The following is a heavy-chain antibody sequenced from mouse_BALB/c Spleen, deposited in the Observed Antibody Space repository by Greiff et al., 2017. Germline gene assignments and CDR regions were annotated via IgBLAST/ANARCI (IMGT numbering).Heavy chain of an antibody. CDR2: IWAGGST. CDR3: ARDTNWDYAMDY. Sequence: VKLVESGPGLVAPSQSLSITCTVSGFSLTSYGVHWVRQPPGKGLEWLGVIWAGGSTNYNSALMSRLSISKDNSKSQVFLKMNSLQTDDTAMYYCARDTNWDYAMDYWGQGTSVTVSS. D-gene: IGHD4-1*02. J-gene: IGHJ4*01. CDR1: GFSLTSYG. V-gene: IGHV2-9*02.